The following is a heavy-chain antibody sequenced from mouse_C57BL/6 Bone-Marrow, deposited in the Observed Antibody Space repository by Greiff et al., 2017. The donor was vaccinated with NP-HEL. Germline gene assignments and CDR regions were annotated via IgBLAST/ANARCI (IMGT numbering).Heavy chain of an antibody. CDR1: GYTFTSYG. V-gene: IGHV1-81*01. J-gene: IGHJ4*01. D-gene: IGHD2-4*01. Sequence: QVQLQQSGAELARPGASVKLSCKASGYTFTSYGISWVKQRTGQGLEWIGEIYPRSGNTYYNEKFKGEATLTADKSSSTAYMELRSLTSEDSAVYFCARGGSTMITKDSYYYAMDYWGQGTSVTVSS. CDR3: ARGGSTMITKDSYYYAMDY. CDR2: IYPRSGNT.